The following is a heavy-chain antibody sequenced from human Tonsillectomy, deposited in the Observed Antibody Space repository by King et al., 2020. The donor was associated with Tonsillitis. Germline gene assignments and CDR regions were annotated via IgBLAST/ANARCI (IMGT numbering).Heavy chain of an antibody. CDR2: IYTSRST. J-gene: IGHJ4*02. CDR3: ARSDFWSGYYNF. D-gene: IGHD3-3*01. CDR1: GGSISGYY. Sequence: VQLQESGPGLVKPSEALSLTCTVSGGSISGYYWSWIRHPAGKGLEWIGRIYTSRSTNYNPSLKSRVTMSVDTSKNQFSLKLSSVTAADTAVYYCARSDFWSGYYNFWGQGTLVTVSS. V-gene: IGHV4-4*07.